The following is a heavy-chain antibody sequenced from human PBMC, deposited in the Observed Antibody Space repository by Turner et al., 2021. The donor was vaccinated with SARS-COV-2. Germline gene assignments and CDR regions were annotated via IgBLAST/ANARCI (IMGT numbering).Heavy chain of an antibody. CDR3: ARQEWLRGYFDY. CDR2: IYTSGST. V-gene: IGHV4-4*07. CDR1: GGSISSFY. Sequence: QVQLQESGPGLVKPSETLSLPCTFSGGSISSFYWSWIRQPAGKGLEWIGRIYTSGSTNYNPSLKSRVTILVDTSKNQFSLKLSSVTAADTAVYYCARQEWLRGYFDYWGQGTLVTVSS. J-gene: IGHJ4*02. D-gene: IGHD5-12*01.